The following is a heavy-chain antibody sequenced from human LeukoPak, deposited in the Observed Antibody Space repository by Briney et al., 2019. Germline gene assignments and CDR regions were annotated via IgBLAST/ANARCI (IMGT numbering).Heavy chain of an antibody. V-gene: IGHV3-21*01. CDR1: GFTFSGYS. D-gene: IGHD3-10*02. CDR3: ARVPITMFANFDY. CDR2: ISSSSSYI. J-gene: IGHJ4*02. Sequence: GGSLRLSCAASGFTFSGYSMNWVRQAPGKGLEWVSSISSSSSYIYYADSVKGRFTISRDNAKNSLYLQMNSLRAEDTAVYYCARVPITMFANFDYWGQGTLVTASS.